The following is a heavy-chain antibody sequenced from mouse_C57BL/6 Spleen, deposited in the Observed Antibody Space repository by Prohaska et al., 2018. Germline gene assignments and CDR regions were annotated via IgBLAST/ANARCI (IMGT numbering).Heavy chain of an antibody. Sequence: HGKSLEWIGYINPNNGGTSYNQKFKGKATLTVNKSSSTAYMELRSLTSEDSAVYYCASSSLRWPTTVVSMDYWGQGTSVTVSS. D-gene: IGHD1-1*01. CDR2: INPNNGGT. CDR3: ASSSLRWPTTVVSMDY. J-gene: IGHJ4*01. V-gene: IGHV1-22*01.